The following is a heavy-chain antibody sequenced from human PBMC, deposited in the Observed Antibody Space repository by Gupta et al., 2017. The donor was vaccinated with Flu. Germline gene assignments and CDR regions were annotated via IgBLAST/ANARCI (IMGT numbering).Heavy chain of an antibody. CDR1: GFTFSNAW. V-gene: IGHV3-15*01. CDR2: IKSKTDGGTT. J-gene: IGHJ6*02. D-gene: IGHD3-3*01. Sequence: EVQLVESGGGLVKPGGSLRLSCAASGFTFSNAWMSWVRQAPGKGLEWVGRIKSKTDGGTTDDAATVKGRFTISRDDSKNTLYLQMNSLKTEETAVYYCTTGGKVVRFLEWLSTTFDDYYYGMDVGGQGTTVTVSS. CDR3: TTGGKVVRFLEWLSTTFDDYYYGMDV.